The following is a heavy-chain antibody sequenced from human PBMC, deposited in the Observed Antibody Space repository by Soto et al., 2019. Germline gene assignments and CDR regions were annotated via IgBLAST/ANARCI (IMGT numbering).Heavy chain of an antibody. CDR1: GYTFTSYG. Sequence: ASVKISCKASGYTFTSYGISWVRQAPGQGLEWMGWSSAYNGNTNYAQKLQGRVTMTTDTSTSTAYMELRSLRSDDTAVYYCARHTRVLEWLLYLYYYGMDVWGKGTNVTVS. CDR3: ARHTRVLEWLLYLYYYGMDV. J-gene: IGHJ6*04. CDR2: SSAYNGNT. D-gene: IGHD3-3*01. V-gene: IGHV1-18*04.